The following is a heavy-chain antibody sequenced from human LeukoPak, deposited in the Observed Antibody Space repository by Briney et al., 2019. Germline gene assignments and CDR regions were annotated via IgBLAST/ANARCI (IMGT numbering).Heavy chain of an antibody. CDR2: IKEDGSVK. CDR3: AGPNWYVSSP. J-gene: IGHJ5*02. D-gene: IGHD6-13*01. CDR1: GFAFSTYY. Sequence: GGSLRLSCAASGFAFSTYYMSWVRRAPGKGLEWVANIKEDGSVKYYVDSVKGRFTISKDNARNSLYLQMNSLRAEDTAVYYCAGPNWYVSSPWGQGTLVTASS. V-gene: IGHV3-7*01.